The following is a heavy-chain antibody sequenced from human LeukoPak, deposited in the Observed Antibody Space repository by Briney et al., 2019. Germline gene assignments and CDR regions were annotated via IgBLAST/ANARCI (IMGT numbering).Heavy chain of an antibody. D-gene: IGHD3-3*01. CDR3: ARDGVTVASSPSYWYFDL. CDR2: ISSTSRYI. V-gene: IGHV3-21*01. Sequence: GGSLRLSCAASGFTFSSYTINWVRQAPGKGLEWVSSISSTSRYIYSADSVKGRFTISRDNSRNSLYLQMDSLRAEDTAVYSCARDGVTVASSPSYWYFDLWGSGTLVTVSS. J-gene: IGHJ2*01. CDR1: GFTFSSYT.